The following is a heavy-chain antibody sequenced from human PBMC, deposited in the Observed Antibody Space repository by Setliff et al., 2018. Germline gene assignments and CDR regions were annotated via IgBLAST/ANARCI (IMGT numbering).Heavy chain of an antibody. V-gene: IGHV4-59*01. J-gene: IGHJ3*02. CDR3: ARGGPRVEGALDI. CDR2: IYNGGST. D-gene: IGHD2-15*01. CDR1: GGSISSYY. Sequence: SETLSLTCTVSGGSISSYYWSWIRQPPGKGLEWIGYIYNGGSTNYNPSLNSRVAISVDTSENQFSLRLNSVTAADTAVYYCARGGPRVEGALDIWGQGTMVTVSS.